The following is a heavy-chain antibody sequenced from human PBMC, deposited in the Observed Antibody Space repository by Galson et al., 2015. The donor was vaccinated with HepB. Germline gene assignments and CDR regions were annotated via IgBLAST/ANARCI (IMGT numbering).Heavy chain of an antibody. V-gene: IGHV3-21*01. CDR1: GFSFSSCG. J-gene: IGHJ5*02. Sequence: LRLSCAASGFSFSSCGMNWVRQAPGKGLEWVSSISTDSSNIKYADSAKGRFTISRDNARNTLYLQMNTLRDGDTAAYYCVRFWGVATWDTWGQGTLVTVSS. CDR3: VRFWGVATWDT. CDR2: ISTDSSNI. D-gene: IGHD3-16*01.